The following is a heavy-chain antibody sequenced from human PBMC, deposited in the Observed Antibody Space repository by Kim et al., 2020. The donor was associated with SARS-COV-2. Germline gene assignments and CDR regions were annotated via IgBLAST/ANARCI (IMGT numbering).Heavy chain of an antibody. CDR1: GFTFSSYG. D-gene: IGHD5-18*01. V-gene: IGHV3-30*18. CDR2: ISYDGSNK. Sequence: GGSLRLSCAASGFTFSSYGMHWVRQAPGKGLEWVAFISYDGSNKYYADSVKGRFTISRDNSKNTLYLQMNSLRAEDTAVYYCAKDKSGSYGYGGNDYWGQGTLVTVSS. J-gene: IGHJ4*02. CDR3: AKDKSGSYGYGGNDY.